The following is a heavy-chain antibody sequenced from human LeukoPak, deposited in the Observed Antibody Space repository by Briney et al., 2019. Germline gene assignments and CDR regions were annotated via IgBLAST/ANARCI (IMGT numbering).Heavy chain of an antibody. CDR3: ARSYCRGGSCYSGDAFDI. V-gene: IGHV3-21*01. J-gene: IGHJ3*02. D-gene: IGHD2-15*01. CDR1: GFTFSSYS. Sequence: GGSLRLSCAASGFTFSSYSMNWVRQAPRKGLEWVSSISSSSSYIYYADSVKSRFTISRDNAKNSLYLQMNSLRAEDTAVYYCARSYCRGGSCYSGDAFDIWGQGTMVTVSS. CDR2: ISSSSSYI.